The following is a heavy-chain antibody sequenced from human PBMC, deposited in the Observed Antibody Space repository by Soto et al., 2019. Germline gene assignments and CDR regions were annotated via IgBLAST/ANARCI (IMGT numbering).Heavy chain of an antibody. CDR3: ARASNGDSVGYSPYAMDV. CDR1: GGSVSSGSYY. V-gene: IGHV4-61*01. Sequence: PSETLSLTCTVSGGSVSSGSYYWSWILQPPGKGLEWIGYIYYSGSTNYNPSLKSRVTISVDTSKNQFSLKLSSVTAADTAVYYCARASNGDSVGYSPYAMDVPGPGTTVTVSS. CDR2: IYYSGST. D-gene: IGHD2-15*01. J-gene: IGHJ6*02.